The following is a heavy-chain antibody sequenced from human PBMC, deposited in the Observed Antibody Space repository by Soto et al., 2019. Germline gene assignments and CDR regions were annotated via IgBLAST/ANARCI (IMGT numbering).Heavy chain of an antibody. V-gene: IGHV4-31*03. CDR2: IYYSGST. CDR3: ARTPLL. Sequence: QVQLQESGPGLVKPSQTLSLTCTVSGGSISSGGYYWSWLRQHPGNGVEWIGYIYYSGSTYYNPSLKSRGTLSVDTSKNQLSRKLSSVTAADTAVYYCARTPLLWGQGTLVTVSS. CDR1: GGSISSGGYY. J-gene: IGHJ4*02. D-gene: IGHD1-26*01.